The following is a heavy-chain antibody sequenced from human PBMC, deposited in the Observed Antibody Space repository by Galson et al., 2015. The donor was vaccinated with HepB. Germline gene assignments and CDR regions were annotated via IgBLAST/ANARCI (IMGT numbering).Heavy chain of an antibody. J-gene: IGHJ4*02. Sequence: SLRLSCAAFGFTFSAYGMSWVRQAPGKGLEWVAAIWYDGSDRYYADSVKGRFTISRDNSKNTLNLQMNSLRAEDTAVYYCATDRERDGNNAGFDYWGQGTLVIVSS. CDR2: IWYDGSDR. D-gene: IGHD5-24*01. CDR3: ATDRERDGNNAGFDY. CDR1: GFTFSAYG. V-gene: IGHV3-33*08.